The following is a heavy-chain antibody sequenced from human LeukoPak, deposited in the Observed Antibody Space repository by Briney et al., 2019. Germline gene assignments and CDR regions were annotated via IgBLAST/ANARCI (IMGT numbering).Heavy chain of an antibody. V-gene: IGHV1-18*01. CDR1: GYTFTNYG. CDR2: ISAYSGNT. CDR3: ARGRNYYDSSRYYYEGDAFDI. J-gene: IGHJ3*02. D-gene: IGHD3-22*01. Sequence: ASVKVSCKASGYTFTNYGITWVRQAPGQGPEWMGWISAYSGNTVYAQKLQGRVTMTTDTSTSTAYMELSSLRSEDTAVYYCARGRNYYDSSRYYYEGDAFDIWGQGTMVTVSS.